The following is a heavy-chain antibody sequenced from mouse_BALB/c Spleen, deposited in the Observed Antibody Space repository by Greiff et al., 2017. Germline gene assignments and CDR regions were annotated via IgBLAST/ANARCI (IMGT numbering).Heavy chain of an antibody. CDR1: GFSLTGYG. CDR2: IWGDGST. Sequence: VKLEESGPGLVAPSQSLSITCTVSGFSLTGYGVNWVRQPPGKGLEWLGMIWGDGSTDYNSALKSRLSISKDNSKSQVFLKMNSLQTDDTARYYCARDPYYYGSSYWYFDVWGAGTTVTVSS. J-gene: IGHJ1*01. D-gene: IGHD1-1*01. V-gene: IGHV2-6-7*01. CDR3: ARDPYYYGSSYWYFDV.